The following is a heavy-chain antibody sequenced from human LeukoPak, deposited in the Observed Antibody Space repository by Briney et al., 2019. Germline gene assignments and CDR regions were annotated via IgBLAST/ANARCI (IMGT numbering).Heavy chain of an antibody. D-gene: IGHD2/OR15-2a*01. Sequence: SETLSLTCTVSGGSISGQYWSWIRQPPGKGLEWIGDIYYSGGTKYNPSPERRVTISLDKSKNKFSLRLTSMTTADTAVYYCARSSEYYFGRRGQGTLVTVSS. CDR1: GGSISGQY. J-gene: IGHJ4*02. CDR3: ARSSEYYFGR. V-gene: IGHV4-59*11. CDR2: IYYSGGT.